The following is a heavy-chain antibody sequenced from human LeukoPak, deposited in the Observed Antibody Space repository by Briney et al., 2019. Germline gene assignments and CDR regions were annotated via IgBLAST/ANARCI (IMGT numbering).Heavy chain of an antibody. Sequence: SVKVSCKASGGTFSSYTISWVRQAPGQGLEWMGRIIPILGIANYAQKFQGRVTITADKSTSTAYMELSSLRSEDTAVYYCARRRSSGSYPYYFDYWGQGTLVTISS. V-gene: IGHV1-69*02. CDR1: GGTFSSYT. CDR3: ARRRSSGSYPYYFDY. CDR2: IIPILGIA. J-gene: IGHJ4*02. D-gene: IGHD3-10*01.